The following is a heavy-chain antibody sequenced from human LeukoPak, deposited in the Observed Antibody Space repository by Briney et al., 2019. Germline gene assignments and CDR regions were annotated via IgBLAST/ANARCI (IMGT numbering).Heavy chain of an antibody. CDR3: ARHNITIFGEIWFDP. CDR1: GGSISSGSYY. J-gene: IGHJ5*02. V-gene: IGHV4-61*02. Sequence: PSETLSLTCTVSGGSISSGSYYWSWIRQPAGKGLEWIGRIYTSGSTNYNPSLKSRVTISVDTSKNQFSLKLSSVTAADTAVYYCARHNITIFGEIWFDPWGQGTLVTVSS. CDR2: IYTSGST. D-gene: IGHD3-3*01.